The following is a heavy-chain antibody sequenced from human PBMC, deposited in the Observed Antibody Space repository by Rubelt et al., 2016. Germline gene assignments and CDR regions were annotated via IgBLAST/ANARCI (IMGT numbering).Heavy chain of an antibody. Sequence: QVQLVQSGAEVKKPGSSVKVSCKASGGTFSSYAISWVRQAPGQGLEWMGGIIPILGIANYAQKFQGRVTITAEKATSTAYMELRSLRSDDTAVYYCARTSGITGTVYDYWGQGTLVTVSS. V-gene: IGHV1-69*10. CDR3: ARTSGITGTVYDY. CDR1: GGTFSSYA. CDR2: IIPILGIA. D-gene: IGHD1-20*01. J-gene: IGHJ4*02.